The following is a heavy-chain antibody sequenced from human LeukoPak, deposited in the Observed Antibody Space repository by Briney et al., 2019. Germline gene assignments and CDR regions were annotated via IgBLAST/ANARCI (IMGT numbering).Heavy chain of an antibody. Sequence: ASQTLSLTCIVSGGSISSGDYYWSWIRQPPGKGLEWIGYIYYSGSTYYNPSLKSRVTISVDTSKNQFSLKLSSVTAADTAVYYCARDSDYSNYLVWGQGTLVTVSS. CDR3: ARDSDYSNYLV. CDR2: IYYSGST. J-gene: IGHJ4*02. CDR1: GGSISSGDYY. V-gene: IGHV4-30-4*08. D-gene: IGHD4-11*01.